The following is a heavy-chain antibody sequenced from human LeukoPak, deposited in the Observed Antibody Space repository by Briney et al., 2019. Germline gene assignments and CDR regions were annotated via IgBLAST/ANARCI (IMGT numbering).Heavy chain of an antibody. Sequence: PSETLSLTCTVSGGSISSYYWSWIRQPPGKGLEWIGYIYYSGSTNYNPSLKSRVTISVDTSKNQFSLKLNSVTAADTAVYYCARGDTVTTPFDYWGQGTLVTVSS. V-gene: IGHV4-59*12. J-gene: IGHJ4*02. CDR2: IYYSGST. CDR1: GGSISSYY. CDR3: ARGDTVTTPFDY. D-gene: IGHD4-17*01.